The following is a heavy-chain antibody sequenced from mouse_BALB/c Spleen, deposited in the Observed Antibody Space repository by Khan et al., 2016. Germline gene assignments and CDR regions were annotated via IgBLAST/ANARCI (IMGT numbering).Heavy chain of an antibody. Sequence: EVKLLESGGGLVQPGGSLKLSCAASGFDFSRYWMSWVRQAPGKGLEWIGEINPDSSTINYTPSLKDKFIISRDNAKNTLFLQMSKVRSEDTALYYGTRLYYYGTSDYWGQGTTLTVSS. CDR3: TRLYYYGTSDY. J-gene: IGHJ2*01. D-gene: IGHD1-1*01. CDR2: INPDSSTI. V-gene: IGHV4-1*02. CDR1: GFDFSRYW.